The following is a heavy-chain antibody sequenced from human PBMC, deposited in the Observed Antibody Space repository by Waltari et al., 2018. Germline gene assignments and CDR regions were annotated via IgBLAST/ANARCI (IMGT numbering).Heavy chain of an antibody. V-gene: IGHV3-15*01. CDR3: TTDRRRGYDPQFDY. CDR1: GLSLSAAC. D-gene: IGHD5-12*01. Sequence: EVQLVAAGGGVVKPGGSLMAALAACGLSLSAACMAWVRLAPGKGLEWVGRIRSKADGGTIDYAAPVKGRFTISRDDSKTTLYMQLNSLKDEDTAVYYCTTDRRRGYDPQFDYWGQGTLVTVSS. J-gene: IGHJ4*02. CDR2: IRSKADGGTI.